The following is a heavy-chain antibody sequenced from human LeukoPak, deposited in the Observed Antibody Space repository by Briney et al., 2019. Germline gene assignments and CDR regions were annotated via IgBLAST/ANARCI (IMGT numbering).Heavy chain of an antibody. Sequence: ASVKVSCKASGYTFTGYYMHWVRQAPGQGLEWMGWINPNSGGTNYAQKFQGRVTMTRDTSISTAYMELSRLRSDDTAVYYCAREGILTGYLAFFYWGQGTLGTVSS. CDR1: GYTFTGYY. V-gene: IGHV1-2*02. CDR2: INPNSGGT. J-gene: IGHJ4*02. CDR3: AREGILTGYLAFFY. D-gene: IGHD3-9*01.